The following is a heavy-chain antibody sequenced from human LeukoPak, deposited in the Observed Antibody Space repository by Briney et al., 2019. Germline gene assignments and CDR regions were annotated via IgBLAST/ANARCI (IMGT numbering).Heavy chain of an antibody. V-gene: IGHV3-21*01. J-gene: IGHJ3*02. Sequence: PGGSLRLSCAASGFTFSNYGMNWVRQAPGKGLEWVSSISSSTYIYYADSVKGRFTISRDNAKNSLYLQMNSLRAEDTDVYYCARDVGASAPDAFDIWGQGTMVTVSS. D-gene: IGHD1-26*01. CDR1: GFTFSNYG. CDR3: ARDVGASAPDAFDI. CDR2: ISSSTYI.